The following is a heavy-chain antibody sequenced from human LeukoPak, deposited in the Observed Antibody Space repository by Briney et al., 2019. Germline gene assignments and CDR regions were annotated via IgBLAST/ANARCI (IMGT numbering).Heavy chain of an antibody. D-gene: IGHD3-10*01. J-gene: IGHJ3*02. CDR3: AKGVTMLRGVIRNDAFDI. CDR2: ISYDGSNK. CDR1: GFTFSSYG. V-gene: IGHV3-30*18. Sequence: GRSLRLSCAASGFTFSSYGMHWVRQAPGKGLEWVAVISYDGSNKYYADSVKGRFTISRDNSKNTLYLQMNSLRAEDTALYYCAKGVTMLRGVIRNDAFDIWGQGTMVAVSS.